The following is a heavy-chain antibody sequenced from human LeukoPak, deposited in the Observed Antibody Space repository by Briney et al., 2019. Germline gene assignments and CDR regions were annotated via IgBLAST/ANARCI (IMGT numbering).Heavy chain of an antibody. D-gene: IGHD6-6*01. Sequence: GESLKISCKGSGYSFTSYWIGWVRQMPGKGLEWMGIIYPGDSDTRYSPSFQGQVTISADKSISTAYLQWSSLRSEDTAVYYCATPVGIAARLDYWGQGTLVTVSS. CDR2: IYPGDSDT. CDR1: GYSFTSYW. V-gene: IGHV5-51*01. CDR3: ATPVGIAARLDY. J-gene: IGHJ4*02.